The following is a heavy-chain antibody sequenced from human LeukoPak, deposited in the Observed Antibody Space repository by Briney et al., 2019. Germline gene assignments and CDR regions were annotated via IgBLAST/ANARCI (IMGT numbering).Heavy chain of an antibody. CDR2: INHSGST. D-gene: IGHD2-15*01. Sequence: SETLSLTCAVYGGSFSGYYWSWIRQPPGKGREWIGEINHSGSTNYNPSLKSRVTISVDTSKNQFSLKLSSVTAADTAVYYCARIPPRSYCSGGSCYRNAFDIWGQGTMVTVSS. CDR1: GGSFSGYY. CDR3: ARIPPRSYCSGGSCYRNAFDI. V-gene: IGHV4-34*01. J-gene: IGHJ3*02.